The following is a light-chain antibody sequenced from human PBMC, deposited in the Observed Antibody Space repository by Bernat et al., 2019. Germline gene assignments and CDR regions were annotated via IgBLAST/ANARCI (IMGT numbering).Light chain of an antibody. Sequence: DIQMTQSPSSLSASVGDRVTITCRASQGISNYLAWYQQKPGRVPKLLIYAASTLQSGVPSRFSGSGSETDFTLTITSLQPEDVATYYCPKYNSAPFTFGPGTKVDLK. CDR1: QGISNY. V-gene: IGKV1-27*01. CDR3: PKYNSAPFT. J-gene: IGKJ3*01. CDR2: AAS.